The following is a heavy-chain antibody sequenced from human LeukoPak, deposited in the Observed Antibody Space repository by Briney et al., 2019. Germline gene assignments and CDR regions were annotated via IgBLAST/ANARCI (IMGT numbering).Heavy chain of an antibody. CDR1: GFAFSSCA. CDR2: ISGSGGST. J-gene: IGHJ4*02. V-gene: IGHV3-23*01. D-gene: IGHD6-19*01. CDR3: AIREMYSSGWCLGY. Sequence: GGSLRLSCAASGFAFSSCAMSWVRQAPGKGLEWVSAISGSGGSTYHADSVKGRFTVSRDNSKNTLYLQMNSLRAEDTALYYCAIREMYSSGWCLGYWGQGTLVTVSS.